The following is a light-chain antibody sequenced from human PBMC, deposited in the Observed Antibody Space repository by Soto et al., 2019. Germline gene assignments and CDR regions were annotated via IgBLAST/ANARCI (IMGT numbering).Light chain of an antibody. V-gene: IGKV1-39*01. CDR2: AAS. CDR1: QGISTY. Sequence: DVQMTQSPSSLSAPVGDRVTITYRASQGISTYLNWYQQKPGKAPKLLIYAASSLQSGVPSRFSGSESETDFTLTISSLQPEDFANYSCQQSYSTTWTFGQGTKVDIK. J-gene: IGKJ1*01. CDR3: QQSYSTTWT.